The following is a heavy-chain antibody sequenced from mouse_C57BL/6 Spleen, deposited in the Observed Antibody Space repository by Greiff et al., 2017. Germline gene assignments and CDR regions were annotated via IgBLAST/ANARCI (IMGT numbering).Heavy chain of an antibody. D-gene: IGHD1-1*01. CDR1: GFNIKDDY. J-gene: IGHJ2*01. CDR2: IDPENGDT. CDR3: TAEATVFDY. Sequence: EVQLQESGAELVRPGASVKLSCTASGFNIKDDYMHWVKPRPEQGLEWIGWIDPENGDTEYASKFQGKATITADTSSNTAYLQLSSLTSEDTAVYYYTAEATVFDYWGQGTTLTVSS. V-gene: IGHV14-4*01.